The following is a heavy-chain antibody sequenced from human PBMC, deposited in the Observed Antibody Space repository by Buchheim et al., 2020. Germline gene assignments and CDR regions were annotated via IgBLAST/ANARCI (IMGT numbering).Heavy chain of an antibody. CDR3: ARSWGSPSIWYFDY. V-gene: IGHV3-23*01. CDR1: GFTFSDYA. CDR2: TSTTGGST. D-gene: IGHD7-27*01. Sequence: EGELLESGGGLVQTGGSLRLSCTASGFTFSDYAMSWVRQAPGKGLEWVSATSTTGGSTYYADSVKGRFTISRDNSKNTLYLQMNSLRAEDTAVYYCARSWGSPSIWYFDYWGQGTL. J-gene: IGHJ4*02.